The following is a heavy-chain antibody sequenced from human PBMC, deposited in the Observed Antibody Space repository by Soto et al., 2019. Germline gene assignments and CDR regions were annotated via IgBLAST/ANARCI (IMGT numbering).Heavy chain of an antibody. Sequence: SETLSLTCTVSGDSITSSVYYWDWIRQPPGKGLEWIGSIYYNGDTYYTPSLKSRVTISIHTSKTQFSLKLSSVTAADTAVYYCARGLGWTQHATIDPWGQGTLVTVSS. J-gene: IGHJ5*02. V-gene: IGHV4-39*01. D-gene: IGHD2-15*01. CDR2: IYYNGDT. CDR1: GDSITSSVYY. CDR3: ARGLGWTQHATIDP.